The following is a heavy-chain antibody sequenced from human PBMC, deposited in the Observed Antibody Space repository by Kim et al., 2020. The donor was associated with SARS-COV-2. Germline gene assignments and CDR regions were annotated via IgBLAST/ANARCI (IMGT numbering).Heavy chain of an antibody. Sequence: SRVTISVDTSKNQFSLKLSSVTAADTAVYYCARDFLVRGVIIESYYGMDVWGQGTTVTVSS. V-gene: IGHV4-59*01. CDR3: ARDFLVRGVIIESYYGMDV. D-gene: IGHD3-10*01. J-gene: IGHJ6*02.